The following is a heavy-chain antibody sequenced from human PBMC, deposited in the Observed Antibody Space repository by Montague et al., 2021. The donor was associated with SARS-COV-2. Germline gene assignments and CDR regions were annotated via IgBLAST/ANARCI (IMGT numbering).Heavy chain of an antibody. Sequence: VKPTQTLTLTCTFSGFSLSTSGMCVSWIRQPPGKALEWLARIDWDDDKYYSTSLKTRLTISKDTSKNQVVLTMTNMGPVDTATYYCARETGTTVSLDYGGQGTLVTVSS. V-gene: IGHV2-70*11. CDR1: GFSLSTSGMC. CDR2: IDWDDDK. CDR3: ARETGTTVSLDY. D-gene: IGHD1-7*01. J-gene: IGHJ4*02.